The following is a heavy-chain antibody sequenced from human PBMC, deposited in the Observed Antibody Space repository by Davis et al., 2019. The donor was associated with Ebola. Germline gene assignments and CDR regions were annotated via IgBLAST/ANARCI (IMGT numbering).Heavy chain of an antibody. Sequence: ASVKVSCKASGYTFTSYGISWVRQAPGQGLEWMGWISAYNGNTNYAQKLQGRVTMTTDTSTSTAYMELRSLRSDDTAVYYCAREGYYYDSSGYYYDNTNWFDPWGQGTLVTVSS. CDR1: GYTFTSYG. CDR2: ISAYNGNT. CDR3: AREGYYYDSSGYYYDNTNWFDP. J-gene: IGHJ5*02. D-gene: IGHD3-22*01. V-gene: IGHV1-18*01.